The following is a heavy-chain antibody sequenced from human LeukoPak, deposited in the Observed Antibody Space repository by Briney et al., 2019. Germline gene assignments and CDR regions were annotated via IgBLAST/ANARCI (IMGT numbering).Heavy chain of an antibody. CDR1: GGSFNYYY. CDR2: INHSGST. J-gene: IGHJ4*02. CDR3: ARARCSGDSCYTGYY. D-gene: IGHD2-15*01. V-gene: IGHV4-34*01. Sequence: SETLSLTCAVSGGSFNYYYWNWIRQPPGRGLEWIGEINHSGSTNYNPSLKSRVTMLVDTSKNQISLKMSSVTAADTAVYFCARARCSGDSCYTGYYWGQGTLVTVSS.